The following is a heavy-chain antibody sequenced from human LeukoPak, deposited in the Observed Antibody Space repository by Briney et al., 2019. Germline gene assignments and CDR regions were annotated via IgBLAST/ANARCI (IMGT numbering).Heavy chain of an antibody. V-gene: IGHV3-74*01. D-gene: IGHD6-19*01. J-gene: IGHJ4*02. CDR2: IKTDGGTT. CDR3: VRGYNSGNDY. CDR1: GFTFSNYW. Sequence: GGSLRLSCAVSGFTFSNYWMHWVRQAPGKGLVWVSRIKTDGGTTSYADSVKGRFTISRDNAKNMAYLQMNSLRAEDTAVYYCVRGYNSGNDYWGQGTLVTVSS.